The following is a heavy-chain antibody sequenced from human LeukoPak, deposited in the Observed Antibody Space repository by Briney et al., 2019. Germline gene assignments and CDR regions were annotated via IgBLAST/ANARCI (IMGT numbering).Heavy chain of an antibody. Sequence: SETLSLTCTVSGGSISRSSEYWGWIRQPPGKGLEWIGSMYYSGSTYYNPSLKSRVTMSVDTSKGQLSLKLTSVTAADTAVYYCALRGLYCSASTCGGALHIWGQGTMVTVSS. CDR2: MYYSGST. CDR1: GGSISRSSEY. CDR3: ALRGLYCSASTCGGALHI. J-gene: IGHJ3*02. V-gene: IGHV4-39*07. D-gene: IGHD2-15*01.